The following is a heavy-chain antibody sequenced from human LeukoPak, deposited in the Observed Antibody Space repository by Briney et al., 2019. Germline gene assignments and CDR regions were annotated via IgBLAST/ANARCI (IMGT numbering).Heavy chain of an antibody. D-gene: IGHD6-19*01. CDR3: VRERSGWLFDY. CDR2: ISSSGSTI. CDR1: GFTFSSYE. V-gene: IGHV3-48*03. J-gene: IGHJ4*02. Sequence: PGGSLRLSCAASGFTFSSYEMNWVRQAPGKGLEWVSYISSSGSTIYYADSVKGRFTISRDNAKNSLYLQMNSLRAEDTAVYYCVRERSGWLFDYWGQGTLVTVSS.